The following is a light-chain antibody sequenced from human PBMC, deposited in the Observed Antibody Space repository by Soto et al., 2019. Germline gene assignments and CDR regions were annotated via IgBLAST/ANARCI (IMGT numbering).Light chain of an antibody. J-gene: IGKJ5*01. CDR3: QKLDNFPLT. Sequence: AIRMTQSPSSFSASTGDRVTITCRASQGISSYLAWYQQKPGKAPKLLIYAASTLQSGVPSRFSGSGSGTDFTLTISCLQSEDFASYYCQKLDNFPLTFGQGTRLEIK. CDR2: AAS. V-gene: IGKV1-8*01. CDR1: QGISSY.